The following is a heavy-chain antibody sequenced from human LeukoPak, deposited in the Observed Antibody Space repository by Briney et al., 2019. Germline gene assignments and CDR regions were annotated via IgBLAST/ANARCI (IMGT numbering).Heavy chain of an antibody. CDR3: ARDRFRYCSGAYCSHFEF. J-gene: IGHJ4*02. V-gene: IGHV3-9*03. D-gene: IGHD2-15*01. CDR2: INWNSGTI. Sequence: PGRSLRLSCAASGFTFADYAMHWVRQAPGKGLAWVSGINWNSGTIGYADSVKGRFTISRDNAKNSLYLQMNSLRADDMAFYYCARDRFRYCSGAYCSHFEFWGQGTLVSVSS. CDR1: GFTFADYA.